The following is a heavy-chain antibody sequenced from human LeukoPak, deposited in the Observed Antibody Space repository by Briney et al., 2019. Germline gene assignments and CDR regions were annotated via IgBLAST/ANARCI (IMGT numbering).Heavy chain of an antibody. CDR2: ISGSGSHT. J-gene: IGHJ4*02. CDR3: ARVGSTVAAGTPDY. V-gene: IGHV3-11*06. Sequence: GGSLRLSCVASGFTFSDYYMSWIRQAPGKGLEWVSYISGSGSHTTYADSVKGRFTISRDNAKNSLSLQVNSLRADDTAVYYCARVGSTVAAGTPDYWGQGTLVTVPS. CDR1: GFTFSDYY. D-gene: IGHD6-13*01.